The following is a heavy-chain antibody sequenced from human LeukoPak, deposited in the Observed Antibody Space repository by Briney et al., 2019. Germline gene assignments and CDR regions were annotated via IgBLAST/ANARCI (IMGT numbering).Heavy chain of an antibody. Sequence: GGSLRLSCAASGFTFSSYGMHWVRQAPGKGLEWVAVISYDGSNKYYADSAKGRFTISRDNSKNTLYLQMNSLRAEDTAVYYCAKGLWSSFDYWGQGTLVTVSS. J-gene: IGHJ4*02. CDR3: AKGLWSSFDY. V-gene: IGHV3-30*18. D-gene: IGHD3-10*01. CDR2: ISYDGSNK. CDR1: GFTFSSYG.